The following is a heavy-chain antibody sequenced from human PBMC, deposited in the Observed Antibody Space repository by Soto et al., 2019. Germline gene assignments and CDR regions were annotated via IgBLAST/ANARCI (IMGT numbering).Heavy chain of an antibody. V-gene: IGHV4-30-4*01. D-gene: IGHD3-10*01. Sequence: SLTRPLPWTLSRGSISSGDYYWSWSRQPPRKRRAWIGYIYYTGSTCYNPSLQSRVTISVDTSKNQCSLKLSSVTAADTAVYHCAXEGRITMVRGVISWFDPWGQGTLVTVSS. CDR2: IYYTGST. CDR1: RGSISSGDYY. J-gene: IGHJ5*02. CDR3: AXEGRITMVRGVISWFDP.